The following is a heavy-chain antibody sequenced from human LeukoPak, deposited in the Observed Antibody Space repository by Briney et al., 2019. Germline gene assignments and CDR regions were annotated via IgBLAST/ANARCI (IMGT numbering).Heavy chain of an antibody. V-gene: IGHV3-21*01. CDR1: GFTFSSYS. CDR3: AKGVSSPLYYFDY. Sequence: GGSLRLSCAASGFTFSSYSMNWVRQAPGKGLEWVSSISGSSSYIYYADSVKGRFTISRDNAKNSLYLQMNSLRAEDTAVYYCAKGVSSPLYYFDYWGQGTLVSVSS. CDR2: ISGSSSYI. D-gene: IGHD6-13*01. J-gene: IGHJ4*02.